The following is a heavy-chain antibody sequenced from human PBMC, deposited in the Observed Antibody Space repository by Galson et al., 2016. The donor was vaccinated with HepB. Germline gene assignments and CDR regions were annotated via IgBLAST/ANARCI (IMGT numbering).Heavy chain of an antibody. J-gene: IGHJ4*02. CDR3: AKDPAPVSLLSFDY. CDR1: GFTFSSYG. Sequence: LRLSCAASGFTFSSYGMHWVRQAPGKGLEWVAVISYDGSNKYYADSVKGRFTISRDNSKNTLYLQMNSLRAEDTAVYYCAKDPAPVSLLSFDYWGQGTLVTVSS. CDR2: ISYDGSNK. D-gene: IGHD3-16*02. V-gene: IGHV3-30*18.